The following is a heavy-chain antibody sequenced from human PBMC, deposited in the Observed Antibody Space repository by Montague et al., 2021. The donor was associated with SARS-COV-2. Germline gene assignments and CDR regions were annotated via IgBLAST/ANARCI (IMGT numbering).Heavy chain of an antibody. CDR1: GGSFSGYY. CDR2: INNSGST. V-gene: IGHV4-34*01. J-gene: IGHJ6*02. Sequence: SETLSLTCAVYGGSFSGYYWSWIRQPQGKGLEWIGEINNSGSTNYNPSLKSRVTISVDTSKNQISLKLSSVTAADTAVYYCARVRYYGAGTSLGMDVWGQGTTVTVPS. D-gene: IGHD3-10*01. CDR3: ARVRYYGAGTSLGMDV.